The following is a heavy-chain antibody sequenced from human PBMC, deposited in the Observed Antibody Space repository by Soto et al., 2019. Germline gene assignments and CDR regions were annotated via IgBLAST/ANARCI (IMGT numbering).Heavy chain of an antibody. V-gene: IGHV1-2*02. CDR1: GYTFTGYY. D-gene: IGHD2-15*01. CDR2: INPNSGGT. CDR3: ARVRIDAQAVNYGMDV. Sequence: ASVKVSCKASGYTFTGYYMHWVRQAPGQGLEWMGWINPNSGGTNYAQKFQGRVTMTRDTSISTAYMELSRLRSDDTAVYYCARVRIDAQAVNYGMDVWGQGTTVTVYS. J-gene: IGHJ6*02.